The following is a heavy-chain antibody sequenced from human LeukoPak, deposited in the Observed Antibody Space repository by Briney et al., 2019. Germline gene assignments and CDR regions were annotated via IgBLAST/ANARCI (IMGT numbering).Heavy chain of an antibody. D-gene: IGHD5-12*01. CDR1: GYSFTSYW. V-gene: IGHV5-51*01. CDR2: IYPGDSDT. CDR3: ASHQTNSGYDNFDY. Sequence: GESLQISCKGSGYSFTSYWIGWVRQLPGKGLEWMGIIYPGDSDTRYSPSFQGQVTISADKSISTAYLQWSSLKASDTAMYYCASHQTNSGYDNFDYWGQGTLVTVSS. J-gene: IGHJ4*02.